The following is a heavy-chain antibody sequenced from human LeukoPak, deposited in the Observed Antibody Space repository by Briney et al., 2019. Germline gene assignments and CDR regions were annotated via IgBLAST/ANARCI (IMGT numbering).Heavy chain of an antibody. J-gene: IGHJ4*01. D-gene: IGHD3-22*01. CDR1: GFTVSSNY. CDR3: ANLGDSSSLGY. V-gene: IGHV3-53*01. CDR2: IYSGGST. Sequence: RGSLRLSCAASGFTVSSNYMSWVRQAPGKGLEWVSVIYSGGSTYYADSVKGRFTISRDNSKNTLYLQMNSLRAEDTAVYYCANLGDSSSLGYWGHVTLVSVSS.